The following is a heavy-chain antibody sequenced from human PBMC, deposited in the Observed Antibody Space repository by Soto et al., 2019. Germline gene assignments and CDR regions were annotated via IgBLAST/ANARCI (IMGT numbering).Heavy chain of an antibody. D-gene: IGHD3-10*01. V-gene: IGHV1-69*02. CDR1: GSTFTSYY. J-gene: IGHJ4*02. CDR2: VNPIVSMS. CDR3: AASYGSGYRAFEY. Sequence: ASLKVDCKAAGSTFTSYYMRCGRHTPGQGLEWMGRVNPIVSMSNYAQKFQGRVTITADKSTNTAYMQLSSLRSEDTAIYYCAASYGSGYRAFEYWGQGALVTVSS.